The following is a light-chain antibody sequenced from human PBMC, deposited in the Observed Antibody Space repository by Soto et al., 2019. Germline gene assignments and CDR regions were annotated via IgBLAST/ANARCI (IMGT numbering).Light chain of an antibody. Sequence: QSVLSQPPSASGTPGQRVAFSCSGSSSNIGRNTVNWYQQLPGTAPKLLIYDNNRRPSGVPDRFSGSKSGTSASLAISGLQSEDEADYYCAAWDDSLTGLNVFGTGTKFTVL. CDR1: SSNIGRNT. CDR2: DNN. V-gene: IGLV1-44*01. J-gene: IGLJ1*01. CDR3: AAWDDSLTGLNV.